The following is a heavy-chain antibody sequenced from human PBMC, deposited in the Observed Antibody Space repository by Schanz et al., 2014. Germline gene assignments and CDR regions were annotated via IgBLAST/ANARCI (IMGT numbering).Heavy chain of an antibody. CDR1: GFSIRNHD. V-gene: IGHV3-13*04. Sequence: VQLVESGGGLVQPGGSLRLSCAASGFSIRNHDMHWVRQATGAGLEWVSAIGTAGDTFYLDSVKGRFTISRDNAKISLYLQMNSLRVEDTAVYYCARDTSYGMDVWGQGTTVTVSS. J-gene: IGHJ6*02. CDR2: IGTAGDT. CDR3: ARDTSYGMDV.